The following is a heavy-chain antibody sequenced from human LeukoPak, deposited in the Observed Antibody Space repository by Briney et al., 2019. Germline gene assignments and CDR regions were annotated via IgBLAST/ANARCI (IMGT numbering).Heavy chain of an antibody. CDR1: GFTVSSNY. CDR2: IYSGGST. D-gene: IGHD1-26*01. V-gene: IGHV3-53*01. CDR3: ARDPGAREVGSDY. Sequence: GGSLRLSCAASGFTVSSNYMSWVRQAPGKGLEWVSVIYSGGSTYYADSVKGRFTISRDNSKNTLYLQMNSLRAEDTAVYYCARDPGAREVGSDYWGQGTLVTVSS. J-gene: IGHJ4*02.